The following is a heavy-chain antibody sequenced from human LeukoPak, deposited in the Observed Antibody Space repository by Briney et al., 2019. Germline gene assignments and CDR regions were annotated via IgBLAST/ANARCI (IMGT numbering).Heavy chain of an antibody. Sequence: PSETLSLTCTVSGGSISCYYWSWIRQPAGKGLEWIGHVYTSGSTNYNPSLKSRVTMSVDTSKNQFSLKLSSVTAADTAMYYCARNGVATDPFDYWGQGALVTVSS. V-gene: IGHV4-4*07. J-gene: IGHJ4*02. CDR1: GGSISCYY. CDR2: VYTSGST. CDR3: ARNGVATDPFDY. D-gene: IGHD1-1*01.